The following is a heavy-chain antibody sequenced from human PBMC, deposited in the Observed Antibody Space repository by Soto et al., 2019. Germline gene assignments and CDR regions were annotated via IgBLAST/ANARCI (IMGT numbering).Heavy chain of an antibody. CDR2: ISAYNGNT. D-gene: IGHD3-9*01. CDR3: ARGAYYDILTGYYDAFDI. CDR1: GYTFTSYG. J-gene: IGHJ3*02. Sequence: ASVKVSCKASGYTFTSYGISWVRQAPGQGLEWMGWISAYNGNTNYAQKLQGRVTMTTDTSTSTAYMELRSLRSDDTAVYYCARGAYYDILTGYYDAFDIWGQGTMVTVSS. V-gene: IGHV1-18*01.